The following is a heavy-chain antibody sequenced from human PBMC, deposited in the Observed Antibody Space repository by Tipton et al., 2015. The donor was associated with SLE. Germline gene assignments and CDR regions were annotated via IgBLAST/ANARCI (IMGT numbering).Heavy chain of an antibody. J-gene: IGHJ4*02. D-gene: IGHD6-19*01. CDR1: GGSFSGYY. Sequence: TLSLTCAVYGGSFSGYYWSWIRQPPGKGLEWIGEINHSGSTNYNPSLKSRVTIPVDTSKNQFSLKLSSVTAADTAVYYCARGGDIAVAGTIDYWGQGTLVTVSS. V-gene: IGHV4-34*01. CDR3: ARGGDIAVAGTIDY. CDR2: INHSGST.